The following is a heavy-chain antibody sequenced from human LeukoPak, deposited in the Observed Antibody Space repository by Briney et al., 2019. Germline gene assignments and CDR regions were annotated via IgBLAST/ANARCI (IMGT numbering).Heavy chain of an antibody. D-gene: IGHD2-2*01. J-gene: IGHJ6*02. V-gene: IGHV5-51*01. CDR2: IYPGDSDT. CDR1: GYRFTNYW. CDR3: ARRDGYCSSTSCYADYYYGMDV. Sequence: GESLKISCKGSGYRFTNYWIGWVRQMPGKGLEWMGVIYPGDSDTRHIPSFQGQVTISADKSISTAYLQWSSLKASDTAMYYCARRDGYCSSTSCYADYYYGMDVWGQGTTVTVSS.